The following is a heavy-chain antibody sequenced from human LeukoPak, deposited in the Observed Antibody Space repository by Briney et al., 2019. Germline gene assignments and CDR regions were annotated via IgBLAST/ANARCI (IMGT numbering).Heavy chain of an antibody. V-gene: IGHV3-23*01. D-gene: IGHD6-19*01. CDR3: ARPTSGWYLGYY. Sequence: GGSLRLSCAASGLTFSSYAMSWVRQAPGKGLEWVSAISGSGASTSYANSVKGRFTISRDNSKNTLYLQMSSLRAEDTAIYYCARPTSGWYLGYYWGQGTLVTVSS. CDR1: GLTFSSYA. CDR2: ISGSGAST. J-gene: IGHJ4*02.